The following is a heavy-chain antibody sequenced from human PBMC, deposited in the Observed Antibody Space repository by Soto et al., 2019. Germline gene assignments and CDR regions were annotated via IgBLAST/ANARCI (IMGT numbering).Heavy chain of an antibody. D-gene: IGHD2-21*02. J-gene: IGHJ6*02. Sequence: GASVKVSCKASGYTFTSYGISWVRQAPGQGLEWMGWVSAYNGNTNYAQKLQGGVTMTTDTSTSTAYMELRGLRSDDTAVYHCARGRYCGGDCPNYYYYGMDVWGQGTTVTVSS. CDR3: ARGRYCGGDCPNYYYYGMDV. CDR2: VSAYNGNT. CDR1: GYTFTSYG. V-gene: IGHV1-18*04.